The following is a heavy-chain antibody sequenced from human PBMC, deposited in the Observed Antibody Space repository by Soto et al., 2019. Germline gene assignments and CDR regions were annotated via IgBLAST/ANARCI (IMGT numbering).Heavy chain of an antibody. CDR2: INPSGGST. Sequence: ASVKVSCKASGYTFTSYYMHWVRQAPGQGLEWMGIINPSGGSTSYAQKFQGRVTMTRDTSTSTVYMELSSLRSEDTAVYYCARDGIYYDSSGYYDDIAFDIWGQGXMVTVSS. D-gene: IGHD3-22*01. CDR1: GYTFTSYY. V-gene: IGHV1-46*01. CDR3: ARDGIYYDSSGYYDDIAFDI. J-gene: IGHJ3*02.